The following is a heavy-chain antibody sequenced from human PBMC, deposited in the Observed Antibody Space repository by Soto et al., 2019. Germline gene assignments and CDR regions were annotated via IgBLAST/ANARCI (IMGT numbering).Heavy chain of an antibody. D-gene: IGHD3-22*01. CDR3: ARARGYYDSSGYSYCWYVDL. CDR2: IIPIFGTA. Sequence: QVQLVQSGAEVKKPGSSVKVSCKASGGTFSSYAISWVRQAPGQGLEWMGGIIPIFGTANYAQKFQGRVTITADKSTSTAYMELSRLRSEDTAVYYCARARGYYDSSGYSYCWYVDLWGRGTLVTVSS. CDR1: GGTFSSYA. V-gene: IGHV1-69*06. J-gene: IGHJ2*01.